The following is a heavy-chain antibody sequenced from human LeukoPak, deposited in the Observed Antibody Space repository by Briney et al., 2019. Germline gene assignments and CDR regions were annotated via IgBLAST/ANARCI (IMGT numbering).Heavy chain of an antibody. CDR3: AKDGWELLGWAFDY. D-gene: IGHD1-26*01. Sequence: PGRSLRLSCAASGFTFSSYGMHWVRQAPGKGLEWVAVISYDGSNKYYADSVKGRFTISRDNSKNTLYLQVNSLRAEDTAVYYCAKDGWELLGWAFDYWGQGTLVTVSS. J-gene: IGHJ4*02. CDR2: ISYDGSNK. V-gene: IGHV3-30*18. CDR1: GFTFSSYG.